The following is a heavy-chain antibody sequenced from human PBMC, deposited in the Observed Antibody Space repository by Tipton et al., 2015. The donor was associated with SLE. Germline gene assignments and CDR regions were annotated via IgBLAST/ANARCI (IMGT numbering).Heavy chain of an antibody. D-gene: IGHD3-22*01. CDR2: IYSSGTT. J-gene: IGHJ4*02. CDR3: ARTHYYDHTGYSLLDY. V-gene: IGHV4-31*03. CDR1: GGSVSSGTYY. Sequence: TLSLTCTVSGGSVSSGTYYWNWIRQHPRKGLEWLGYIYSSGTTHYNPSLRSRASISVDTSNNHFSLRLSSVTAADTAVYYCARTHYYDHTGYSLLDYWGQGTLVTVSS.